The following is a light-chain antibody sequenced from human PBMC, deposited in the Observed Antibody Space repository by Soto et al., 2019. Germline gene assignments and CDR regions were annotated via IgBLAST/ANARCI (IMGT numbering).Light chain of an antibody. CDR2: DVT. Sequence: QSVLTQPASVSGSPGQSITISCTGTGSDIGSYNYVSWYQHHPGKVPKFIIYDVTNRPSGVSDRFSGSKSGNTASLTISGLQAEDEADYYCCSYTGTSTSVFVTGTKVTVL. V-gene: IGLV2-14*03. J-gene: IGLJ1*01. CDR1: GSDIGSYNY. CDR3: CSYTGTSTSV.